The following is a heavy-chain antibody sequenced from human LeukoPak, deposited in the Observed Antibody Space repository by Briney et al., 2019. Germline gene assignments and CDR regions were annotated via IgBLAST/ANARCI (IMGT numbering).Heavy chain of an antibody. D-gene: IGHD2-15*01. Sequence: GESLKISCKGSGYSFTRYWIGWVRQMPGKGLERMGTIFPGDFDTRYSPSFQGQVTISVDKSNSTAYLQWSSLKASDTAMYYCARHSDPVVVLSTIGYFDYWGQGTLVSVSS. J-gene: IGHJ4*02. CDR3: ARHSDPVVVLSTIGYFDY. CDR1: GYSFTRYW. V-gene: IGHV5-51*01. CDR2: IFPGDFDT.